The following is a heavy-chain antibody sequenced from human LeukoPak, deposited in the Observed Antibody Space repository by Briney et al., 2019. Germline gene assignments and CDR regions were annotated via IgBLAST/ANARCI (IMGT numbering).Heavy chain of an antibody. CDR1: GYSFTAFY. CDR2: IHPRRGDA. J-gene: IGHJ4*02. CDR3: ARDGDYGTGSYYRGCIDS. D-gene: IGHD3-10*01. Sequence: ASVKVSCKTSGYSFTAFYIHWVRQAPGQGLEWMGWIHPRRGDANYAQKFQGRVTMTRDTSISTAYLDLSSLRSDDTAVYYCARDGDYGTGSYYRGCIDSWGQGTPVTVSP. V-gene: IGHV1-2*02.